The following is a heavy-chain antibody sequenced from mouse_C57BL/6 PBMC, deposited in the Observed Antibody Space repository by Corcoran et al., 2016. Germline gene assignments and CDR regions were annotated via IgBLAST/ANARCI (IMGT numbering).Heavy chain of an antibody. D-gene: IGHD1-1*01. Sequence: QVQLQQPGAELVRPGSSVKLSCKASGYTFTSYWMDWVKQRPGQGLEWIGNIYPSDSETHYNQKFKDKATLTVDKSSSTAYMQLSSLTSEDSAVYYCARRDYGSSYVFDYWGQGTTLTVSS. CDR1: GYTFTSYW. V-gene: IGHV1-61*01. CDR2: IYPSDSET. CDR3: ARRDYGSSYVFDY. J-gene: IGHJ2*01.